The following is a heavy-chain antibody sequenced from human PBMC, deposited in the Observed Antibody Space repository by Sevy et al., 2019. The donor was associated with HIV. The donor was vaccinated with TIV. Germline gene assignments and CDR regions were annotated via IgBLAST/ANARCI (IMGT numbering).Heavy chain of an antibody. D-gene: IGHD5-12*01. J-gene: IGHJ4*02. Sequence: SDTLSLTCTVSGGSISSYYWSWIRQPPGKGLEWIGYIYYSGSTNYNPSLKSRVTISVDTSKNQFSLKLSSVTAADTAVYYCARRWMANDYWGQGTLVTVSS. CDR2: IYYSGST. CDR3: ARRWMANDY. V-gene: IGHV4-59*01. CDR1: GGSISSYY.